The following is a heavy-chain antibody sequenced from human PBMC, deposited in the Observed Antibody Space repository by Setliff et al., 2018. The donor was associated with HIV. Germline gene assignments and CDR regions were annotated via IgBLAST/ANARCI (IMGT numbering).Heavy chain of an antibody. V-gene: IGHV4-31*03. J-gene: IGHJ4*02. CDR2: MYDSGTT. CDR1: GGSISSGIYW. Sequence: PSETLSLTCTVSGGSISSGIYWWSWIRQHPGKGLEWIGNMYDSGTTYYNPSLTSRVTLSVDTSQNQFSLRLISVTAADTAVYYCARVSGCSTTRCYGSRGFDSWGQGTLVTVSS. D-gene: IGHD2-2*01. CDR3: ARVSGCSTTRCYGSRGFDS.